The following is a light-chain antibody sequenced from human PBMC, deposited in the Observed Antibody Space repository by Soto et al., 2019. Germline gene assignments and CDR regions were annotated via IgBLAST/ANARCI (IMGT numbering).Light chain of an antibody. CDR2: EVS. J-gene: IGLJ3*02. V-gene: IGLV2-8*01. CDR3: TSYAGRNIWV. CDR1: SSDVGAYNY. Sequence: QSVLTQPPSASGSPGQSVTISCTGTSSDVGAYNYVSWYQQYPGKAPKLMIYEVSKRPSGVPDRFSGSKSGKTASLTVAGLQAEDEADYYCTSYAGRNIWVFGGGTKVTVL.